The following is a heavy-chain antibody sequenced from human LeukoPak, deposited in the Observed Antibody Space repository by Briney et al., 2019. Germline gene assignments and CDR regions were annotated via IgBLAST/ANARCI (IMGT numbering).Heavy chain of an antibody. V-gene: IGHV4-4*07. Sequence: PSETLSLTCTVSGGSISSYYWSWIRQPPGKGLEWIGRIYTSGSTNYNPSLKSRVTMSVDTSKNQFSLKLSSVTAADTAVYYCARDLNYYGSGSLVSWFDPWGQGTLVTVSS. CDR3: ARDLNYYGSGSLVSWFDP. D-gene: IGHD3-10*01. CDR1: GGSISSYY. CDR2: IYTSGST. J-gene: IGHJ5*02.